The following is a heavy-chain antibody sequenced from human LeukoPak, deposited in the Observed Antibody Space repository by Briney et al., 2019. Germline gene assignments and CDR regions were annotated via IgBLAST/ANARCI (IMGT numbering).Heavy chain of an antibody. CDR3: ASRQPPYCSSTSCYKDYYYYYMDV. Sequence: GSSVKVSCKASGGTFSSYAISWVRQAPGQGLEWMGGIIPIFGTANHAQKFQGRVTITADESTSTAYMELSSLRSEDTAVYYCASRQPPYCSSTSCYKDYYYYYMDVWGKGTTVTVSS. CDR1: GGTFSSYA. D-gene: IGHD2-2*02. V-gene: IGHV1-69*01. J-gene: IGHJ6*03. CDR2: IIPIFGTA.